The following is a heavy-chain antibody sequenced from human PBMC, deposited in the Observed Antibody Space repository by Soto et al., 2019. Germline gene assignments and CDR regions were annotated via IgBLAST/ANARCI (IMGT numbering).Heavy chain of an antibody. CDR2: IIPIFATA. J-gene: IGHJ6*02. CDR1: GGTFSSYT. D-gene: IGHD3-3*01. V-gene: IGHV1-69*01. Sequence: QVQLVQSGAEVKKPGSSVKVSCKASGGTFSSYTFNWVRQAPGQGLEWMGGIIPIFATANYAQKFQGRVTITADESSSTAYMDLSSLSSEDTAICYCARDVRVSGYYRSRPRLGMDVWGQGTTVTVSS. CDR3: ARDVRVSGYYRSRPRLGMDV.